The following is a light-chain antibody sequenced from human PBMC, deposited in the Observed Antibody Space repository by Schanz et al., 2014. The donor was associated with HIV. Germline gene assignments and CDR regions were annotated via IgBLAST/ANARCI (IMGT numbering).Light chain of an antibody. Sequence: EIVLTQSPGTLSLSPGERATLSCWAGQGVSSRHLAWYQQKPGQAPRLLIYGASSRATGIPDRFSGSGSGTDFTLTISTLHSEDFPIYYCQQYNNWPPWTFGQGTKVEIK. CDR1: QGVSSRH. J-gene: IGKJ1*01. CDR2: GAS. V-gene: IGKV3-20*01. CDR3: QQYNNWPPWT.